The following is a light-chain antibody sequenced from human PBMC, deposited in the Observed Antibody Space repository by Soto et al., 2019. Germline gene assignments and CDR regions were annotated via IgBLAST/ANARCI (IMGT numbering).Light chain of an antibody. CDR2: MAS. CDR1: QSISSW. Sequence: DIQMTQSPSTLSASVGDRVTITCRASQSISSWLAWYQQKPGKAPKLLIYMASSLESAVPSRFTGSGSGTEFTLTISSLQPDDFANYFCQQYNGYPWTFGQGTKVEIK. CDR3: QQYNGYPWT. V-gene: IGKV1-5*03. J-gene: IGKJ1*01.